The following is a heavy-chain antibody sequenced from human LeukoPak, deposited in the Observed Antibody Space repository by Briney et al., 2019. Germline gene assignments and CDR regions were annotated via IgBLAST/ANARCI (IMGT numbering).Heavy chain of an antibody. CDR2: ISAYNGNT. D-gene: IGHD3-22*01. CDR3: ARDTPTYYYDSSGYYPFDY. Sequence: ASVKVSCKASGYTFTSYGISWVRQAPGQGLEWMGWISAYNGNTNYAQKLQGRVTMTTDTSTSTAHMELRSLRSDDTAVYYCARDTPTYYYDSSGYYPFDYWGQGTLVTVSS. J-gene: IGHJ4*02. CDR1: GYTFTSYG. V-gene: IGHV1-18*01.